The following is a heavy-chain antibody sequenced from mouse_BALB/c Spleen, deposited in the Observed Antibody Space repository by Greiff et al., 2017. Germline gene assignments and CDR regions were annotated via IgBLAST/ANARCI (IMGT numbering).Heavy chain of an antibody. CDR2: IDPSDSYT. CDR1: GYTFTSYW. CDR3: ARYDYGGKRGFAY. Sequence: QVQLQQPGAELVKPGASVKLSCKASGYTFTSYWMHWVKQRPGQGLEWIGEIDPSDSYTNYNQKFKGKATLTVDKSSSTAYMQLSSLTSEDSAVYYCARYDYGGKRGFAYWGQGTLVTVSA. D-gene: IGHD2-4*01. J-gene: IGHJ3*01. V-gene: IGHV1-69*02.